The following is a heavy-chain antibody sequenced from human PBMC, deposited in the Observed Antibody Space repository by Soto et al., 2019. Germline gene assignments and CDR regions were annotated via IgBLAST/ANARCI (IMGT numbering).Heavy chain of an antibody. Sequence: QVQLVQSGAEVKKPGASVKVSCKASGYTFTSYGISWVRQAPGQGLEWMGWISAYNGNTNYAQKLQGRVTMTTDTSMSTADMELRSLRSDDTAVYYCARDGGYCSGGSCYSPSAEYFQHWGQGTLVTVSS. V-gene: IGHV1-18*01. CDR2: ISAYNGNT. CDR3: ARDGGYCSGGSCYSPSAEYFQH. J-gene: IGHJ1*01. CDR1: GYTFTSYG. D-gene: IGHD2-15*01.